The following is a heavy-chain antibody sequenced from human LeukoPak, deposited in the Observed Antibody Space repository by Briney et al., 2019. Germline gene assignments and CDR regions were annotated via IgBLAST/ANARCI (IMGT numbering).Heavy chain of an antibody. J-gene: IGHJ4*02. CDR3: ARSSITMVRGVIPDY. D-gene: IGHD3-10*01. V-gene: IGHV1-18*04. CDR1: GYTFTGHY. CDR2: ISAYNGNT. Sequence: ASVKVSCKASGYTFTGHYMHWVRQAPGQGLEWMGWISAYNGNTNYAQKLQGRVTMTTDTSTSTAYMELRSLRSDDTAVYYCARSSITMVRGVIPDYWGQGTLVTVSS.